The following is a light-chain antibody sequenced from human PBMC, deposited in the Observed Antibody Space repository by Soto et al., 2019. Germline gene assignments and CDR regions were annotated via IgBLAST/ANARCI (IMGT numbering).Light chain of an antibody. CDR1: QSVSLS. Sequence: EIVLTQSPATLSVSLGDSATLSCRASQSVSLSLAWYQMRPGQPPRLLIYGASTRATDIPARFSGSGSGTDFTLTISSLQSEVFAVYFCQQYHIWPSWTFGQGTKVELK. V-gene: IGKV3-15*01. J-gene: IGKJ1*01. CDR3: QQYHIWPSWT. CDR2: GAS.